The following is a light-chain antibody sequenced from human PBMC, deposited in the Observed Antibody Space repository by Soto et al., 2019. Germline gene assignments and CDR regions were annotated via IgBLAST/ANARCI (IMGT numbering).Light chain of an antibody. CDR2: DAS. CDR1: QSVSNY. Sequence: EIVLTQSPGTLSLSPGERATLSCRASQSVSNYLAWYQQKPGQAPRLLIYDASNRATGIPARFSGSGSGRDFTLTISGLEPEDFAVYYCQQYGSSPLISFGQGTRLEIK. CDR3: QQYGSSPLIS. V-gene: IGKV3-20*01. J-gene: IGKJ5*01.